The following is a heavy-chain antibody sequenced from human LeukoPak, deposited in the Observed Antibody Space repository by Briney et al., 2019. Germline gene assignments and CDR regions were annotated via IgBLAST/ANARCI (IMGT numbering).Heavy chain of an antibody. D-gene: IGHD1-26*01. CDR3: ATRTCGYIHF. V-gene: IGHV4-59*01. Sequence: SETLSFKSSVPGGSITSYYWGWMRQPPGKGLEWIGYIYYSGSTNYNPSLKSRVTISVDTSKNQFSPKLSSVTAADTAVYYCATRTCGYIHFWAQGTLVTVSS. CDR1: GGSITSYY. CDR2: IYYSGST. J-gene: IGHJ4*02.